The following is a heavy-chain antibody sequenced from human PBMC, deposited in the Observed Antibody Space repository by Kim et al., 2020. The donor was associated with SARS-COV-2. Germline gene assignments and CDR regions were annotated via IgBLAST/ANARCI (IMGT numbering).Heavy chain of an antibody. V-gene: IGHV4-59*12. D-gene: IGHD3-10*01. J-gene: IGHJ6*02. Sequence: SLNSRVTISVDTSKTQFSLKLSSVTAADTAVYYCARDSGSEYYYYYGMDVWGQGTTVTVSS. CDR3: ARDSGSEYYYYYGMDV.